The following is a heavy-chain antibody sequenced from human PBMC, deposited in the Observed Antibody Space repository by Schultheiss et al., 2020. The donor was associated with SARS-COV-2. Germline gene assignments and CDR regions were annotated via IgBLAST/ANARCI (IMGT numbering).Heavy chain of an antibody. CDR3: ARDLGGSDYGAFDI. CDR2: IWNDGSNE. CDR1: GFSFSRYW. D-gene: IGHD1-26*01. Sequence: GGSLRLSCAASGFSFSRYWMSWVRQAPGKGLEWVAVIWNDGSNEYYVDSVKGRFTISRDNAKNSLYLQMNSLRGEDTALYYCARDLGGSDYGAFDIWGQGTMVTVSS. J-gene: IGHJ3*02. V-gene: IGHV3-33*08.